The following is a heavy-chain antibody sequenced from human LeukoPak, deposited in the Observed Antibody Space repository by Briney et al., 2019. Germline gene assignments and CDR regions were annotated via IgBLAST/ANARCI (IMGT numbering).Heavy chain of an antibody. D-gene: IGHD5-18*01. CDR3: ARDLSGGYSPFDY. V-gene: IGHV6-1*01. CDR2: TYYRSKWYN. CDR1: GDSVCSNSAA. Sequence: SQTLSLTCAISGDSVCSNSAAWNWIRQSPWRGLEWLGRTYYRSKWYNDYAVSVKSRITINPDTSKKPFSLQLNSVTPEDTAVYYCARDLSGGYSPFDYWGQGTLVTVSS. J-gene: IGHJ4*02.